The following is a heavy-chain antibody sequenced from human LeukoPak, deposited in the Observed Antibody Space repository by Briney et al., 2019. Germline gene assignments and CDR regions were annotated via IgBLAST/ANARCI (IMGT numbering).Heavy chain of an antibody. CDR1: GFTFTNYA. J-gene: IGHJ6*03. CDR3: ARGYHYDSSAYYEYYYYYYMDV. V-gene: IGHV3-64*01. CDR2: INRNGGST. D-gene: IGHD3-22*01. Sequence: PGGSLRLSCAASGFTFTNYAMHWVRQAPGKGLEYVSAINRNGGSTYYANSVKGRFTISRDNSKKTLYLQMGSLRAEDMAVYFCARGYHYDSSAYYEYYYYYYMDVWGKGTRSPSP.